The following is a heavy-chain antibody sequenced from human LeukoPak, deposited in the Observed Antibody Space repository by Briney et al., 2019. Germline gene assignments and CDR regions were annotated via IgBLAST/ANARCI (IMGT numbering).Heavy chain of an antibody. V-gene: IGHV3-23*01. D-gene: IGHD2-15*01. Sequence: GGSLRLSCVASGFTFSSYAMNWVRQAPGKGLEWVSSINGSGDRTYYADSVKGRFTISRDNAKSSMWLQMNSLRDEDTAVYYCARDQTPFYWGQGSLVTVSS. CDR3: ARDQTPFY. CDR1: GFTFSSYA. CDR2: INGSGDRT. J-gene: IGHJ4*02.